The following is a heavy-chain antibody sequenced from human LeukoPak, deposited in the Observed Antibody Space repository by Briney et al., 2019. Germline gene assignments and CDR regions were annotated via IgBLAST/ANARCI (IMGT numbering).Heavy chain of an antibody. CDR1: GGSISSYY. CDR3: ARHLDGYNVFDY. Sequence: SETLSLTCTVSGGSISSYYWRWIRQPPGKGLEWIGYIYTSGSTNYNPSLKSRVTISVDTSKNQFSLKLSSVTAADTAVYYCARHLDGYNVFDYWGQGTLVTVSS. J-gene: IGHJ4*02. V-gene: IGHV4-4*09. CDR2: IYTSGST. D-gene: IGHD5-24*01.